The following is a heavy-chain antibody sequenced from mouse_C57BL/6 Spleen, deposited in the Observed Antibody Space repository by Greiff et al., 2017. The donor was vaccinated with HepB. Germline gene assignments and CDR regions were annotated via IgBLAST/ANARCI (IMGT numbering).Heavy chain of an antibody. Sequence: EVQLQQSGPELVKPGASVKISCKASGYTFTDYYMNWVKQSHGKSLEWIGDINPNNGGTSYNQKFKGKATLTVDKSSSTAYIELRSLTSEDSAVYYCARGLVPYAMDYWGQGTSVTVSS. J-gene: IGHJ4*01. CDR3: ARGLVPYAMDY. V-gene: IGHV1-26*01. CDR2: INPNNGGT. CDR1: GYTFTDYY. D-gene: IGHD4-1*01.